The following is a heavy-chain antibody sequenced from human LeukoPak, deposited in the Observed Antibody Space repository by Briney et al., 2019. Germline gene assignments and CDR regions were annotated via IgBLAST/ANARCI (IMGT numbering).Heavy chain of an antibody. CDR2: IYYSGST. CDR1: GGSISSYY. CDR3: ARHRIGTVWWSLGDFDY. Sequence: SETLSLTCTVSGGSISSYYWSWIRQPPGKGLEWIGYIYYSGSTNYNPSLQSRVTISVDTSKNQFSLKLSSVTAADTAVYYCARHRIGTVWWSLGDFDYWGQGTLVTVSS. D-gene: IGHD2-21*01. J-gene: IGHJ4*02. V-gene: IGHV4-59*08.